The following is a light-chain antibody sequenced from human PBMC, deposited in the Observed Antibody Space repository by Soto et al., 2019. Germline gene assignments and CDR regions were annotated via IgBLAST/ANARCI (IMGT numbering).Light chain of an antibody. CDR1: SRDVGFSNY. J-gene: IGLJ7*01. V-gene: IGLV2-11*01. Sequence: QSVPTQPRSVSGSPGQTVTISCTGTSRDVGFSNYISWYQQHPGEAPKLVIYDVAQRPSGVPDRLSGSRSGKTASLTISGLQPDDEGDYYCCSYVGGDTLIFGSGTQLTVL. CDR2: DVA. CDR3: CSYVGGDTLI.